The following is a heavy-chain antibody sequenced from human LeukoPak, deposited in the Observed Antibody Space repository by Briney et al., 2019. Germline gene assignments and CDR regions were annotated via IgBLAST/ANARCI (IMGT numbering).Heavy chain of an antibody. CDR1: GFTFSSYT. CDR3: ARVGSSSKYYYYMDV. D-gene: IGHD2-2*01. CDR2: ITSSGSTV. V-gene: IGHV3-48*04. Sequence: GGSLRLSCAASGFTFSSYTMNCVRQAPGKGLEWVSYITSSGSTVYYADSVKGRFTISRDNAKNSLYLQMQSPTAEDTAVYFCARVGSSSKYYYYMDVWGKGTTVTVSS. J-gene: IGHJ6*03.